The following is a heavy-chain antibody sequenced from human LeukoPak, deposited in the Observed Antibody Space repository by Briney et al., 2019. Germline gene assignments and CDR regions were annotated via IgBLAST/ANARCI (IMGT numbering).Heavy chain of an antibody. V-gene: IGHV3-11*04. J-gene: IGHJ4*02. CDR1: GFTFSDYY. CDR3: ARGIGWAMTVFDY. Sequence: GGSLRLSCAASGFTFSDYYMNWVRQAPGKGLEWVSYISSSGSTIYYADSVKGRFTISRDNAKNSLYLQMNSLRAEDTAVYCCARGIGWAMTVFDYWGQGTLVTVSS. D-gene: IGHD2-2*01. CDR2: ISSSGSTI.